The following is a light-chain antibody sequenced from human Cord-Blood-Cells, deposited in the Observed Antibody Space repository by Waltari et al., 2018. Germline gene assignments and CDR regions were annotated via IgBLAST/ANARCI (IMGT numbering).Light chain of an antibody. CDR3: QQYNNWPPLT. CDR2: GAT. J-gene: IGKJ4*01. Sequence: EIVMPQSPATRSVSPGERATLSCRASQSVSSNLAWYQQKPGQAPRLLIYGATTRATGIPARFSGSGSGTEFTLTISSLQSEDFGVYYCQQYNNWPPLTFGGGTKVEIK. V-gene: IGKV3-15*01. CDR1: QSVSSN.